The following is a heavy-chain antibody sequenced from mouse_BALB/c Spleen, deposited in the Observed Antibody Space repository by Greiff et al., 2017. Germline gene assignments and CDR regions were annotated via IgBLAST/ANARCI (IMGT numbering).Heavy chain of an antibody. CDR1: GYTFTSYW. J-gene: IGHJ4*01. Sequence: QVQLKQPGAELVKPGASVKLSCKASGYTFTSYWMHWVKQRPGQGLEWIGEINPSNGRTNYNEKFKSKATLTVDKSSSTAYMQLSSLTSEDSAVYYCARRGDYDGPYDAMDYWGQGTSVTVSS. V-gene: IGHV1S81*02. CDR2: INPSNGRT. CDR3: ARRGDYDGPYDAMDY. D-gene: IGHD2-4*01.